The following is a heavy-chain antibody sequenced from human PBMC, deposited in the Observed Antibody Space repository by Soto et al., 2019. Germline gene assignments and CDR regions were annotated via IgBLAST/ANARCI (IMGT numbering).Heavy chain of an antibody. Sequence: QVQPVESGGGVVQPGRSLRLSCAASGFSFSDYAMHWVRQAPGKGLEWVAVISYDGSNKNYADSVEGRFTISRDNSKNTQYLLLNSLRAEDTAVYYCAKDRYVGSYLGNFDNWGQGALVTVSS. D-gene: IGHD3-10*01. CDR1: GFSFSDYA. CDR2: ISYDGSNK. V-gene: IGHV3-30*18. CDR3: AKDRYVGSYLGNFDN. J-gene: IGHJ4*02.